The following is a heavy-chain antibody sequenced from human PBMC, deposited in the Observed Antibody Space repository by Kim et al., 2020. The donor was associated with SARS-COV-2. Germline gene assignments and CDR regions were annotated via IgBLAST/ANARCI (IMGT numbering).Heavy chain of an antibody. CDR3: ARVPRLYCGGDCYRQRYFDL. V-gene: IGHV4-34*01. D-gene: IGHD2-21*02. CDR1: GGSFSGYY. CDR2: INHSGST. J-gene: IGHJ2*01. Sequence: SETLSLTCAVYGGSFSGYYWSWIRQPPGKGLEWIGEINHSGSTNYNPSLKSRVTISVDTSKNQFSLKLSSVTAADTAVYYCARVPRLYCGGDCYRQRYFDLWGRGTLVTVSS.